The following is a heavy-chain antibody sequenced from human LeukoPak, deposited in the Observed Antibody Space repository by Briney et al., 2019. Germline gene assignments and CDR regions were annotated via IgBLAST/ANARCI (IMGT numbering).Heavy chain of an antibody. V-gene: IGHV1-18*01. D-gene: IGHD5-12*01. CDR3: ARDQSPLNGGYSEGEVFDC. CDR2: SSLNNVNK. CDR1: GYTFTNYG. Sequence: ASVKVSCKASGYTFTNYGINWLRPAPGQGLEWMGRSSLNNVNKNYIEKLQGRVTMTTDTSTSTAHMELRSLRPDDTAVYYCARDQSPLNGGYSEGEVFDCWGQGTLVTVSS. J-gene: IGHJ4*02.